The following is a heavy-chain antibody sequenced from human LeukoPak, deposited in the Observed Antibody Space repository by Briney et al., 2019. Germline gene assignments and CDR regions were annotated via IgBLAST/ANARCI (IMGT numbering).Heavy chain of an antibody. D-gene: IGHD3-22*01. CDR2: IYYSGST. CDR3: ARTEGYYDSSGYYGPRYYYYMDV. J-gene: IGHJ6*03. V-gene: IGHV4-59*01. Sequence: SETLSLTCTVSGGSISSYYWSWLRQPPGKGLEWIGYIYYSGSTNYNPSLKSRVTISVDTSKNQFSLKLSSVTAADTAVYYCARTEGYYDSSGYYGPRYYYYMDVWGKGTTVTVSS. CDR1: GGSISSYY.